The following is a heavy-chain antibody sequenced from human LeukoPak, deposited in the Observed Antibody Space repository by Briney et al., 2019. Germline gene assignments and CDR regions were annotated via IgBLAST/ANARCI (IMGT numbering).Heavy chain of an antibody. Sequence: ASVQVSCKASGYTFTSYDINWVRQATGQGIEWMGWINPNSGGTNYAQKFQGRVTMTRDTSISTAYMELSRLRSDDTAVYYCASCSYSSGWCNAFDIWGQGTMVTVSS. CDR3: ASCSYSSGWCNAFDI. J-gene: IGHJ3*02. V-gene: IGHV1-2*02. CDR2: INPNSGGT. CDR1: GYTFTSYD. D-gene: IGHD6-19*01.